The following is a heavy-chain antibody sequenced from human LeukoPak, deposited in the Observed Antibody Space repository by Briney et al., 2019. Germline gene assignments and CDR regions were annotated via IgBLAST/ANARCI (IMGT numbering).Heavy chain of an antibody. V-gene: IGHV3-74*01. D-gene: IGHD3-22*01. Sequence: GGSLRLSCAASGFTFGNYWMHWVRQAPGKGLVWVSRINTDGSDVAYADSVKGRFTIYRDNAKDTLYLQMDSLRADDTAVYYCATSGPTITMIVVVFFDYWGQGTLVTVSS. CDR3: ATSGPTITMIVVVFFDY. CDR1: GFTFGNYW. CDR2: INTDGSDV. J-gene: IGHJ4*02.